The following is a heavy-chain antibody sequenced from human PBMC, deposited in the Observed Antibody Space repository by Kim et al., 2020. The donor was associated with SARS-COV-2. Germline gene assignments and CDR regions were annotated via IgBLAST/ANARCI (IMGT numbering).Heavy chain of an antibody. CDR2: INHSGST. Sequence: SETLSLTCAVYGGSFSGYYWSWIRQPPGKGLEWIGEINHSGSTNYNPSLKSRVTISVDTSKNQFSLKLSSVTAADTAVYYCRERGWNDAFDIWGQGTMVTVSS. CDR3: RERGWNDAFDI. J-gene: IGHJ3*02. D-gene: IGHD1-1*01. V-gene: IGHV4-34*01. CDR1: GGSFSGYY.